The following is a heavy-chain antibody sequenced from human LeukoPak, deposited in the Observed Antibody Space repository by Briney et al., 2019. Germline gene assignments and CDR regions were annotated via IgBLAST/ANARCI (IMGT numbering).Heavy chain of an antibody. V-gene: IGHV3-53*01. CDR1: GFTVSSNY. Sequence: GGSLRLSCAASGFTVSSNYMSWVRQAPGKGLEWVSVIYSGGSTYYADSVKGRFTISRDNSKNTLYLQMNSLRAEDTAVYYCARVIYYYCYMDVWGKGTTVTISS. J-gene: IGHJ6*03. CDR2: IYSGGST. CDR3: ARVIYYYCYMDV. D-gene: IGHD2-21*01.